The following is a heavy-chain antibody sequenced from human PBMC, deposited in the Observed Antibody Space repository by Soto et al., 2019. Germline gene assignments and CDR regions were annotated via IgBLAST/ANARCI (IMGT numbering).Heavy chain of an antibody. D-gene: IGHD3-10*01. J-gene: IGHJ6*03. V-gene: IGHV4-39*07. CDR1: GGSISSSSYY. CDR2: IYYSGST. Sequence: SETLSLTCTVSGGSISSSSYYWGWIRQPPGKGLEWIGSIYYSGSTNYNPSLKSRVTISVDTSKNQFSLKLSSVTAADTAVYYCAILVRGVTLGYYYYYMDVWGKGTTVTVSS. CDR3: AILVRGVTLGYYYYYMDV.